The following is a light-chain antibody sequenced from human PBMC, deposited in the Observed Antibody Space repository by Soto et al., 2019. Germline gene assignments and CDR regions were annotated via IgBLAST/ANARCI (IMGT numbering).Light chain of an antibody. CDR3: SSYAGRHMDV. J-gene: IGLJ1*01. Sequence: QSVLTQPPSASGSPGQSVTISCTGTSSDVGGYNFVSWYQQHPGKAPKLIIYEVTQRPSGVPDRFSGSKSGNTASLTVSGLQAEDEADYYCSSYAGRHMDVFGTGTKLTVL. CDR2: EVT. V-gene: IGLV2-8*01. CDR1: SSDVGGYNF.